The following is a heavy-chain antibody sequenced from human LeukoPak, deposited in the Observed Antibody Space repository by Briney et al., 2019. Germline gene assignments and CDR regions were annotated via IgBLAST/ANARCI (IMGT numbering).Heavy chain of an antibody. J-gene: IGHJ5*02. V-gene: IGHV1-69*05. CDR2: IIPIFGTA. CDR1: GGTFSSYA. Sequence: SMKVSCKASGGTFSSYAISWVRQAPGQGLEWMGRIIPIFGTANYAQKFQGRVTITTDESTSTAYMELSSLRSEDTAVYYCARDLKVYSQGFDPWGQGTLVTVSS. D-gene: IGHD2-8*01. CDR3: ARDLKVYSQGFDP.